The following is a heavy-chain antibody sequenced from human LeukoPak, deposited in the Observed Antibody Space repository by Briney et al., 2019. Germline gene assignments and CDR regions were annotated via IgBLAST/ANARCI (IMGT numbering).Heavy chain of an antibody. CDR2: IYFNGRT. D-gene: IGHD3-9*01. V-gene: IGHV4-59*01. CDR1: GGSICTSY. Sequence: PSETLSLTCTVSGGSICTSYWSWIRQPPGKGLEWIGCIYFNGRTNSNSSLKSRVTTSVDTSKNQFSLKLSSVTAADTAVYYCARGAGYYDILTGYIRGYFFDYWGQGILVTVSS. J-gene: IGHJ4*02. CDR3: ARGAGYYDILTGYIRGYFFDY.